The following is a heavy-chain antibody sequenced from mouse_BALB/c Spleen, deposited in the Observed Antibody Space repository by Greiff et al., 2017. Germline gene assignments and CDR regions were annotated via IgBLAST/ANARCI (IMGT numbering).Heavy chain of an antibody. V-gene: IGHV5-12-2*01. D-gene: IGHD2-4*01. Sequence: EVQRVESGGGLVQPGGSLKLSCAASGFTFSSYTMSWVRQTPEKRLEWVAYISNGGGSTYYPDTVKGRFTISRDNAKNTLYLQMSSLKSEDTAMYYCARRGGYYDDDGSFAYWGQGTLVTVSA. J-gene: IGHJ3*01. CDR2: ISNGGGST. CDR1: GFTFSSYT. CDR3: ARRGGYYDDDGSFAY.